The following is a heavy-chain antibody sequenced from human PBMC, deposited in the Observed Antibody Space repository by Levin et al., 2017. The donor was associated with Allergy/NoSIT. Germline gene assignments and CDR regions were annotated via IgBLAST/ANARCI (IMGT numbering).Heavy chain of an antibody. Sequence: PSETLSLTCAVSGGSFSGYYWTWIRQPPGKGLEWIGEINHVGSTNYNPSLKSRVTISVDTSKNQFSLKLSSVTAADTAIYYCARAPVPAGRGFNWFDPWGQGALVTVSS. J-gene: IGHJ5*02. D-gene: IGHD2-2*01. CDR1: GGSFSGYY. CDR2: INHVGST. V-gene: IGHV4-34*01. CDR3: ARAPVPAGRGFNWFDP.